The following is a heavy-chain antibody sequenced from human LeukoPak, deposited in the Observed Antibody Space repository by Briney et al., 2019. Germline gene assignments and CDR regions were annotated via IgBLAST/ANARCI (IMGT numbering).Heavy chain of an antibody. CDR3: TTFRVEEWELPLSDY. D-gene: IGHD1-26*01. V-gene: IGHV3-15*01. Sequence: GGSLRLSCAASGFTFSNAWMSWVRQAPGKGLEWAGRIKSKTDSGTTDYAAPVKGRFTISRDDSKNTLYLQMNSLKTEDTAVYYCTTFRVEEWELPLSDYWGQGTLVTVSS. CDR2: IKSKTDSGTT. CDR1: GFTFSNAW. J-gene: IGHJ4*02.